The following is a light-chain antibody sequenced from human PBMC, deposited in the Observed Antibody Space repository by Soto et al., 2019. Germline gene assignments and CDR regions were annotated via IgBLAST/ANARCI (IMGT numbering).Light chain of an antibody. V-gene: IGKV3-11*01. CDR2: EAS. J-gene: IGKJ4*01. CDR3: QQRSNWPLT. Sequence: EIVLTQSPVTLSLSPGERATLSCMASQSVDSYLAWYQQKPGQAPRLLIYEASNRASGIPARFSGSGSGTDFTLTISSLEPEDFAVYYCQQRSNWPLTFGGGTKVDI. CDR1: QSVDSY.